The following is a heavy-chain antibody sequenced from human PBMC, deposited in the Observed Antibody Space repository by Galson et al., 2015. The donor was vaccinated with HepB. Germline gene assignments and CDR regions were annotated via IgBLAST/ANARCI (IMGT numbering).Heavy chain of an antibody. V-gene: IGHV3-7*03. CDR1: GFTFSSYW. CDR2: IKQDGSEK. J-gene: IGHJ4*02. D-gene: IGHD3-10*01. Sequence: SLRLSCAASGFTFSSYWMSWVRQAPGKGLEWVANIKQDGSEKYYVDSVKGRFTISRDNAKNSLYLQMNSLRAEDTAVYYCAREGGSGSYYSDYFDYWGQGTLVTVSS. CDR3: AREGGSGSYYSDYFDY.